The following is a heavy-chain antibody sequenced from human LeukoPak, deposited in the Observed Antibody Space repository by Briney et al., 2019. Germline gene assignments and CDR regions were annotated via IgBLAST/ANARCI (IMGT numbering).Heavy chain of an antibody. CDR2: TSYSGTT. Sequence: PSETHSFTSTGSGFSINPYYWSWIRHPPGMGLEWIAYTSYSGTTNYNPSLDRRVTISMDTSKNQLSLRLSSVTAADTAVYYCAIHDAVPVYQRGMDVWGQGTTVTVSS. J-gene: IGHJ6*02. D-gene: IGHD6-19*01. V-gene: IGHV4-59*08. CDR1: GFSINPYY. CDR3: AIHDAVPVYQRGMDV.